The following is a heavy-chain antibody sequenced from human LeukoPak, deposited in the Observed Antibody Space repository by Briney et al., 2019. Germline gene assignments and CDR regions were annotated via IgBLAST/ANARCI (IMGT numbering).Heavy chain of an antibody. CDR3: ARGRKDDFWSGYYGIDAFDI. Sequence: PSETLSLTCTVSGYSISSGYYWGWIRQPPGQGLEWIGSIYHSGSTYYNPSLKSRVTISVDTSKNQFSLKLSSVTAADTAVYYCARGRKDDFWSGYYGIDAFDIWGQGTMVTVSS. V-gene: IGHV4-38-2*02. CDR1: GYSISSGYY. J-gene: IGHJ3*02. D-gene: IGHD3-3*01. CDR2: IYHSGST.